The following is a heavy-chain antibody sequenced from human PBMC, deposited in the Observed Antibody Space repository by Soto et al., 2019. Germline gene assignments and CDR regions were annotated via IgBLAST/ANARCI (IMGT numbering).Heavy chain of an antibody. Sequence: GASVKVSCKASGYTFTSYAMHWVRQAPGQRLEWMGWINAGNGNTKYAQKFQGRVTMTEDTSTDTAYMKLSSLRSEDTAVYYCATGSFGESPRDAFDIWGQGTMVTVSS. D-gene: IGHD3-10*01. CDR1: GYTFTSYA. V-gene: IGHV1-3*01. J-gene: IGHJ3*02. CDR3: ATGSFGESPRDAFDI. CDR2: INAGNGNT.